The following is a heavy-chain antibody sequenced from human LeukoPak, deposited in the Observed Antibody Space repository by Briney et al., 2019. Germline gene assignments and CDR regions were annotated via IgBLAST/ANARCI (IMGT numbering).Heavy chain of an antibody. V-gene: IGHV3-15*01. CDR1: GFTFNYAW. D-gene: IGHD5-18*01. J-gene: IGHJ4*02. CDR2: IKSKTDGETT. CDR3: TTAPSGYAYMNGWHLDY. Sequence: GGSLRLSCAASGFTFNYAWMSWVRQAPGKGLEWVGRIKSKTDGETTDYAAPVKGRFTISRDNSKNTLYLQMNSLKTEDTALYYCTTAPSGYAYMNGWHLDYWGQGALVTVSS.